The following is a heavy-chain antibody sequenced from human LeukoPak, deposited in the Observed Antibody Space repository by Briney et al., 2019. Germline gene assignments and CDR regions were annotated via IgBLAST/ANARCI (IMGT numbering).Heavy chain of an antibody. CDR3: ARDQRLHTSRQDY. CDR2: INAYNGDT. CDR1: GYTFTNYA. Sequence: ASVKVSCKASGYTFTNYAISWVRQAPGQGPGWMGRINAYNGDTIYAQKFQGRVTMTTDTSTNTAYMELRSLKSDDTAVYYCARDQRLHTSRQDYWGQGTLVTVSS. D-gene: IGHD6-25*01. V-gene: IGHV1-18*01. J-gene: IGHJ4*02.